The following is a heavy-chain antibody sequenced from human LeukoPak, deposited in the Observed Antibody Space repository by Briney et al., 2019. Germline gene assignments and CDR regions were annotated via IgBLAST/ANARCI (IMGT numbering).Heavy chain of an antibody. CDR3: ARAKYPGIAAAGAPLDY. J-gene: IGHJ4*02. D-gene: IGHD6-13*01. CDR1: GGSISSYY. Sequence: SETLSLTCTVSGGSISSYYWSWIRQPPGKGLEWIGYIYYSGSTNYNPSLKSRVTISVDTSKNQFSLKLSSVTAADTAVYYCARAKYPGIAAAGAPLDYWGQGTLVTVSS. CDR2: IYYSGST. V-gene: IGHV4-59*01.